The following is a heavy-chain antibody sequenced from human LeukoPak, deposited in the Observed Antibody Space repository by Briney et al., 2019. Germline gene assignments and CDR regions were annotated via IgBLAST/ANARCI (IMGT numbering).Heavy chain of an antibody. CDR2: ISGSGGTT. CDR3: AKGPLPRITGTAPFDY. J-gene: IGHJ4*02. V-gene: IGHV3-23*01. Sequence: GGSLRLSCEASGFTFSNYGMSWVRQAPGKGLEWVSAISGSGGTTYYADSVKGRFTISRDNSKNTLYLQMNSLRAEDTAVYYCAKGPLPRITGTAPFDYWGQGTLVTVSS. D-gene: IGHD1-7*01. CDR1: GFTFSNYG.